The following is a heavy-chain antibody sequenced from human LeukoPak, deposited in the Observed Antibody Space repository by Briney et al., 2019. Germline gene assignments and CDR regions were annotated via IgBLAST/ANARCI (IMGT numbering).Heavy chain of an antibody. D-gene: IGHD5-18*01. CDR1: GFTFSSYW. Sequence: PGGSLRLSCAASGFTFSSYWLHWVRQAPGKGLVWVSRINSDGSSTSYADPVKGRFTISRDNAKNTLYLQMNSLRAEDTAVYYCARVDTAMVFDYWGQGTLVTVSS. V-gene: IGHV3-74*01. CDR2: INSDGSST. CDR3: ARVDTAMVFDY. J-gene: IGHJ4*02.